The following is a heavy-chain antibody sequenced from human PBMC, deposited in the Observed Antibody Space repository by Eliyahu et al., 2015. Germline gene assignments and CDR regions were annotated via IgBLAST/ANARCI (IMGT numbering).Heavy chain of an antibody. J-gene: IGHJ4*02. V-gene: IGHV1-18*01. D-gene: IGHD3-3*01. CDR2: VSPYNEQT. Sequence: QVQLVQSGPEMKTTGXSVKVSCKTSGYRFTXFGVXWARQAPGQGLEWMGWVSPYNEQTKYSRKFQDXVSLTADTPTSTAYMELRRLRSDDTAVYYCARVYYDFSGGYHRPXESDYWGQGTLVSVFS. CDR3: ARVYYDFSGGYHRPXESDY. CDR1: GYRFTXFG.